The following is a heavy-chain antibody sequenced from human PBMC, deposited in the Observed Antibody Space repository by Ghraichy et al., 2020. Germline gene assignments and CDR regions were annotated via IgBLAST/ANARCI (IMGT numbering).Heavy chain of an antibody. V-gene: IGHV3-23*01. Sequence: GGSLRLSCAASGFSFSNYAMSWVRQAPGKGLEWVSAISGSGGTTYYADSVKGRFTISRDNSKKTVDLQMNSLRAEDTAVYYCAQTAEYSSSWYTWGQGTVVTVSS. D-gene: IGHD6-13*01. CDR2: ISGSGGTT. CDR3: AQTAEYSSSWYT. CDR1: GFSFSNYA. J-gene: IGHJ3*01.